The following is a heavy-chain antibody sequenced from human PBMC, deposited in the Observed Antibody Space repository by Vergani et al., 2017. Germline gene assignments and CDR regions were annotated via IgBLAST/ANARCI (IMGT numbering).Heavy chain of an antibody. CDR3: ATNSCCTPGCQIGYFRE. D-gene: IGHD1-1*01. CDR2: ISYEGTQK. CDR1: GFTSSYYC. V-gene: IGHV3-30*03. Sequence: QVHLVESGGGVVQPGRSLRLSCVVSGFTSSYYCMHWVRQAPGKGLEWVAVISYEGTQKYYADSVKGRFTISRDNSKSTLYLQMNSLRTEDTAVYYCATNSCCTPGCQIGYFREWVQGTLVTVSS. J-gene: IGHJ1*01.